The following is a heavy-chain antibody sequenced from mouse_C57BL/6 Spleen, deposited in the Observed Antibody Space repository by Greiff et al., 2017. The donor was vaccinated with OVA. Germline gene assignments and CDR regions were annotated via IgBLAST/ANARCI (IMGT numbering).Heavy chain of an antibody. J-gene: IGHJ2*01. CDR1: GYTFTSYW. CDR3: ARREANYFDY. Sequence: VQLQESGAELVRPGTSVKLSCKASGYTFTSYWMHWVKQRPGRGLEWIGVIDPSDSYTNYNQKFKGKATLTVDTSSSTAYMQLSSLTSEDSAVYYCARREANYFDYWGQGTTLTVSS. CDR2: IDPSDSYT. V-gene: IGHV1-59*01.